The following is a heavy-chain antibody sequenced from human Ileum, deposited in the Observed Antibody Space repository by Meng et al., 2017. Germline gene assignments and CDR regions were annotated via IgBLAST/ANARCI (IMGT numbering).Heavy chain of an antibody. CDR1: GFSFSNAW. Sequence: EVQLVESGGGLVKPGGSLRLSCVASGFSFSNAWLSWVRQVPGKGLEWVGRIESETRGLTTYHAAPVKGRFSISRDDSKNALYLQMNSLKTEDSAIYYCTTEGLRCHNNWGQGTLVTVSS. CDR2: IESETRGLTT. J-gene: IGHJ4*02. D-gene: IGHD4-17*01. V-gene: IGHV3-15*04. CDR3: TTEGLRCHNN.